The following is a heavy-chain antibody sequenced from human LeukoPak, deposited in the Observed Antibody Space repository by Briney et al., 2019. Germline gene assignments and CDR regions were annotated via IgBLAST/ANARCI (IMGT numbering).Heavy chain of an antibody. D-gene: IGHD3-16*01. Sequence: AGSLRLSCAASGLTFSGYAMNWVRQAPGKGLEWVSVISGSGGTTYYADSVKGRFTISRDNSKHMLYLQMNSLRAEDTAVYYCAKRVGGVNNFDYWGQGTLVTVSS. CDR3: AKRVGGVNNFDY. CDR2: ISGSGGTT. J-gene: IGHJ4*02. V-gene: IGHV3-23*01. CDR1: GLTFSGYA.